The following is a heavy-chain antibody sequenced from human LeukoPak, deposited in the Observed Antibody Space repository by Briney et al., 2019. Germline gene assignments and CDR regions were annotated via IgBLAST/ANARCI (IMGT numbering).Heavy chain of an antibody. CDR3: ARNDYFGINNGMDV. Sequence: SETLSLTCAVSGGSFGDFYWSWIRQPPGKGLEWIGEINHSGYTNYYPSLKSRVTISVDTSKDQFSLRLSSVTAADTAVYYCARNDYFGINNGMDVWGQGTTVTVS. CDR1: GGSFGDFY. J-gene: IGHJ6*02. CDR2: INHSGYT. D-gene: IGHD2/OR15-2a*01. V-gene: IGHV4-34*01.